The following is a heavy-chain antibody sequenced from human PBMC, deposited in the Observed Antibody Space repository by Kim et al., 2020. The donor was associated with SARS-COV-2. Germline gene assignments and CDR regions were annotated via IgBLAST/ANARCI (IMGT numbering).Heavy chain of an antibody. CDR3: ATKPDRTHCSSTSCYTPFDY. V-gene: IGHV3-23*01. D-gene: IGHD2-2*02. CDR1: FFPFLLSS. J-gene: IGHJ4*02. Sequence: SLLLSFSSSFFPFLLSSLLFFLPSPFPFLDWFSSISGSGVSTYYADSVKGRFTISRDNSKNTLYLQMNSLRAEDTAVYYCATKPDRTHCSSTSCYTPFDYWGQGTLVTVSS. CDR2: ISGSGVST.